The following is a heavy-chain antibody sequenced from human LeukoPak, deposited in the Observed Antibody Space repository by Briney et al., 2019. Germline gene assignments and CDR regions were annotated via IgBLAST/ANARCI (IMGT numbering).Heavy chain of an antibody. CDR2: ISNDGNKA. CDR3: AGSSVY. CDR1: GFSFTTYW. J-gene: IGHJ4*02. D-gene: IGHD6-6*01. V-gene: IGHV3-74*01. Sequence: PGGSLRLSCAASGFSFTTYWMHWVRQAPGKGLVWVSRISNDGNKADYADSVKGRFTISRDNAKSTVYLQMNSLRVEDSAIYYCAGSSVYWGQGTVVSVSS.